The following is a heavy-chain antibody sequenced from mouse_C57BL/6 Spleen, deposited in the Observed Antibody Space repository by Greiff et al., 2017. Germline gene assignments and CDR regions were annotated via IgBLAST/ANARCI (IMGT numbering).Heavy chain of an antibody. CDR1: GYTFTSYW. J-gene: IGHJ4*01. D-gene: IGHD2-5*01. CDR3: AKGYSNYVAMDY. CDR2: INPSNGGS. Sequence: QVQLQQSGTELVKPGASVKLSCKASGYTFTSYWMHWVKQRPGQGLEWIGNINPSNGGSNYNENFKIKATLTVDKSYSPAYMQLSRRTSEDSAVYCCAKGYSNYVAMDYWGQGTSVTVSS. V-gene: IGHV1-53*01.